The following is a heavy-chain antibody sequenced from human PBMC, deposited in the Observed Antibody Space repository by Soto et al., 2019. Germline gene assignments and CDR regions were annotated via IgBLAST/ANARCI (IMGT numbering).Heavy chain of an antibody. Sequence: EVQLVESGGGLIQPGGSLRLSCAASGFTVSRNYMSWVRQAPGKGLDWVSVIYSDGSTYYADSVKGRFTISRDHSKNTLYLQMNSLRAEDTAVYYCARVGYAVTTGGAFDIWGQGTKVTVSS. CDR2: IYSDGST. CDR1: GFTVSRNY. V-gene: IGHV3-53*01. CDR3: ARVGYAVTTGGAFDI. D-gene: IGHD4-17*01. J-gene: IGHJ3*02.